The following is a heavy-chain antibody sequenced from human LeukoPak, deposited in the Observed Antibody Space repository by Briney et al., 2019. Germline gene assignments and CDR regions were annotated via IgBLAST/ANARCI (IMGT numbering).Heavy chain of an antibody. Sequence: SETLSLTCTVSGGSISPYYWSWIRQPPGKGLEWIGHIFDSGSTNYNPSLKSRVTISVDTSKNQFSLRLTSVTAADTAVYYCARIEVEGLRFDPWGQGTLVTVSS. D-gene: IGHD5-24*01. CDR1: GGSISPYY. V-gene: IGHV4-59*01. CDR2: IFDSGST. J-gene: IGHJ5*02. CDR3: ARIEVEGLRFDP.